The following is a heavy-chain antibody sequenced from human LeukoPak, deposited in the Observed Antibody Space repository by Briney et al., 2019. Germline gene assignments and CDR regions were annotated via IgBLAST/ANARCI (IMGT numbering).Heavy chain of an antibody. J-gene: IGHJ4*02. CDR3: ARGRRSPPGGVYYYDSSGYYQTDY. D-gene: IGHD3-22*01. V-gene: IGHV3-21*01. CDR2: ISSSSSYI. Sequence: GGSLRLSCAASGFTFSSYSMNWVRQAPGKGLEWVSSISSSSSYIYYADSVKGRFTISRDNAKNSLYLQMNSLRAEDTAVYYCARGRRSPPGGVYYYDSSGYYQTDYWGQGTLVTVSS. CDR1: GFTFSSYS.